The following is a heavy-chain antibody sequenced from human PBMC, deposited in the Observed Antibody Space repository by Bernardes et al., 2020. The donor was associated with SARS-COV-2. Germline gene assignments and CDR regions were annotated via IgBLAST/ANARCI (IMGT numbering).Heavy chain of an antibody. D-gene: IGHD3-9*01. CDR2: ISRSDSISRSDTTK. CDR1: GFSFSDYY. CDR3: ARGGAVTKFVVSETNWFDP. Sequence: GGSLRLSCAASGFSFSDYYMTWIRQTPGKGLEWLSTISRSDSISRSDTTKYYADSVKGRFTISRDNAKNSVYLQMNSLRGDDTAVYYCARGGAVTKFVVSETNWFDPWGQGALVIVSS. V-gene: IGHV3-11*04. J-gene: IGHJ5*02.